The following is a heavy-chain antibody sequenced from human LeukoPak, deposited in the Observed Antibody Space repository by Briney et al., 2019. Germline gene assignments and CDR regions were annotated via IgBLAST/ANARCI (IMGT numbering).Heavy chain of an antibody. V-gene: IGHV4-39*01. CDR3: ARHVASDLRIVVVTSDWYFDL. D-gene: IGHD2-21*02. CDR2: IYYSGST. Sequence: SETLSLTCIVSGGSISSSRFYWAWIRQPPGKGLERIGTIYYSGSTYYNPSLKSQVTISADTSKNQFSLNLSSVTAADTGVYYCARHVASDLRIVVVTSDWYFDLWGRGTLVTVSS. J-gene: IGHJ2*01. CDR1: GGSISSSRFY.